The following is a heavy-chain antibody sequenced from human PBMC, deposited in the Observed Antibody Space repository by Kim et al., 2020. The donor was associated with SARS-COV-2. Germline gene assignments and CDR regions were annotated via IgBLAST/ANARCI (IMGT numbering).Heavy chain of an antibody. CDR3: ARGGSGSYPSHYYYYGMDV. CDR2: INTNTGNP. J-gene: IGHJ6*02. D-gene: IGHD3-10*01. Sequence: ASVKVSCKASGYTFTSYAMNWVRQAPGQGLEGMGWINTNTGNPTYAQGFTGRFVFSLDTSVSTAYLQISSLKAEDTAVYYCARGGSGSYPSHYYYYGMDVWGQGTTVTVSS. V-gene: IGHV7-4-1*02. CDR1: GYTFTSYA.